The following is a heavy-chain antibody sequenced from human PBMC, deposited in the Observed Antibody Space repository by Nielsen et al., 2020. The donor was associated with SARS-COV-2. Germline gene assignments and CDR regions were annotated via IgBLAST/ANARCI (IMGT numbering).Heavy chain of an antibody. Sequence: ASVKVSCKASGYTFTGYYMHWVRQAPRQGLEWMGRINPNSGGTNYAQKFQGRVTMTRDTSISTAYMELSRLRSDDTAVYYCARDRAILWFGEPQTNDYWGQGTLVTVSS. D-gene: IGHD3-10*01. J-gene: IGHJ4*02. CDR1: GYTFTGYY. V-gene: IGHV1-2*06. CDR2: INPNSGGT. CDR3: ARDRAILWFGEPQTNDY.